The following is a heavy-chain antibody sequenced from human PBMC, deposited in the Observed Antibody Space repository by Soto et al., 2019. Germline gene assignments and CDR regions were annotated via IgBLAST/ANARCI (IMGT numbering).Heavy chain of an antibody. CDR1: GGSVSSTDYY. Sequence: SETLSLTCTVSGGSVSSTDYYWNWIRQPPGKGLEWIGYVYYSGSTYYNPSLESRLSISIETPKNQFYLKLSSVTAADTAVYFCARSDSYYDRHWFDPWGQGTLVPVSS. CDR2: VYYSGST. V-gene: IGHV4-30-4*01. J-gene: IGHJ5*02. CDR3: ARSDSYYDRHWFDP. D-gene: IGHD3-22*01.